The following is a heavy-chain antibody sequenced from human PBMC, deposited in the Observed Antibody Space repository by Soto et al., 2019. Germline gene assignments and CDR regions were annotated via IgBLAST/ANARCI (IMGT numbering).Heavy chain of an antibody. D-gene: IGHD6-19*01. CDR3: ARPKGSYSSGYYYFDY. CDR2: IIPLFGTA. CDR1: GGTFSTYA. Sequence: ASVKVSCKTSGGTFSTYAIYWVRQAPGQGLEWMGAIIPLFGTADYAQKFQGRATITADESTSTAYMELSSLRSEDTAVYYCARPKGSYSSGYYYFDYWGQGTLVTVSS. V-gene: IGHV1-69*13. J-gene: IGHJ4*02.